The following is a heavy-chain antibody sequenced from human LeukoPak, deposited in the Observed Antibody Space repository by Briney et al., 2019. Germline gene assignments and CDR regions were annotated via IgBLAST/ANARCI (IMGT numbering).Heavy chain of an antibody. Sequence: GGSLRLSCAASGFPFSGYGMHWVRQAPGKGLEWVAGVTSDGGDQYSADSVKGRFTVSRDTSQNTFYLQMTSLTAEDTAVYYCTRASRFRSPGMFDYWGQGTLVTVSS. CDR1: GFPFSGYG. J-gene: IGHJ4*02. CDR2: VTSDGGDQ. CDR3: TRASRFRSPGMFDY. D-gene: IGHD3-10*02. V-gene: IGHV3-30*03.